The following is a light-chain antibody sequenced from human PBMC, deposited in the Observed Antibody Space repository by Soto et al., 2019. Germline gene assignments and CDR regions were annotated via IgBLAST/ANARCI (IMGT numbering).Light chain of an antibody. CDR3: QQYNNWPWT. V-gene: IGKV3-15*01. Sequence: EIVMTQSPGTLSVSPGERGTLSCRASQSVSSKLVWYQRKPGQSPRLLIYDASTRATGMPGRFSGSGSGTEFTLTISSLQSEDFAVYYCQQYNNWPWTFGQGTKVDIK. CDR1: QSVSSK. J-gene: IGKJ1*01. CDR2: DAS.